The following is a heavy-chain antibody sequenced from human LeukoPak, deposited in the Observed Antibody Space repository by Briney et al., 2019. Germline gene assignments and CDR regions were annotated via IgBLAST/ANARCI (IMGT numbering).Heavy chain of an antibody. CDR1: GFTFSSYA. CDR2: ISGSGGSA. D-gene: IGHD7-27*01. Sequence: GGSLRLSCAASGFTFSSYAMSWVRQAPGKGLEWVSTISGSGGSAYYADSVKGRFTISRDNSKNTLYLQMNSLRAEDTALYYCAKAREGWDPLGFWGQGTLVTVSS. V-gene: IGHV3-23*01. CDR3: AKAREGWDPLGF. J-gene: IGHJ4*02.